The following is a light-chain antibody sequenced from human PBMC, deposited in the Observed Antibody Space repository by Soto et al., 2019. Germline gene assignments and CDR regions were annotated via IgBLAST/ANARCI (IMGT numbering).Light chain of an antibody. CDR2: DAS. J-gene: IGKJ5*01. CDR1: QSISNY. Sequence: EIVLTQSPGTLSLSPGERATLSCRASQSISNYLAWYQQKPGQAPRLLIYDASHSATGIPARFSGSGSGTDFTLTISSLEPEDFAVYYXXXXSNWAITFGQGTRLEIK. CDR3: XXXSNWAIT. V-gene: IGKV3-11*01.